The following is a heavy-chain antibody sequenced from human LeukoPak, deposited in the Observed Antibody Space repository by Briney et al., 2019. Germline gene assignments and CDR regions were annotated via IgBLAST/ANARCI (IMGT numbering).Heavy chain of an antibody. CDR3: AQDWVAARRPHDS. V-gene: IGHV3-23*01. D-gene: IGHD6-6*01. Sequence: GASLRLSCAASGFTFSSYAMSWVRQAPGKGLEWVSGISGSGGSTYYADPVKGGFTISRDNSKSTLYLQMNCLRAEDTAVYYCAQDWVAARRPHDSWGQGTLVTVSS. CDR1: GFTFSSYA. J-gene: IGHJ4*02. CDR2: ISGSGGST.